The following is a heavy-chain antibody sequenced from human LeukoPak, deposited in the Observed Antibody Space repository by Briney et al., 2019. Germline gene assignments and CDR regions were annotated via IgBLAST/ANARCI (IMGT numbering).Heavy chain of an antibody. Sequence: SQTLSLTCTVSGGSVSSSSYFWTWIRQSPGKRLEYVGYIYDSGRTNYNPSLKSRVTISKDTSKNQFSLKLSSVTAADTAVYYCARDRLGGYSYVYWGQGSLVTVSS. CDR3: ARDRLGGYSYVY. CDR1: GGSVSSSSYF. CDR2: IYDSGRT. D-gene: IGHD5-12*01. V-gene: IGHV4-61*01. J-gene: IGHJ4*02.